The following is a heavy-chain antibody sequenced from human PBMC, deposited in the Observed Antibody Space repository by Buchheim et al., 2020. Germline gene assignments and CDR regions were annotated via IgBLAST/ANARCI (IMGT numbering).Heavy chain of an antibody. CDR3: AKEIGAPSGIAAAVGMDV. V-gene: IGHV1-46*01. D-gene: IGHD6-25*01. CDR2: INPSGGST. Sequence: QVQLVQSGAEVKKPGASVKVSCKASGYTFTSYYMHWVRQAPGQGLEWMGIINPSGGSTSYAQKFQGRVTMTRDTSTSTVYMELSSLRSEDTAVYYCAKEIGAPSGIAAAVGMDVWGQGTT. J-gene: IGHJ6*02. CDR1: GYTFTSYY.